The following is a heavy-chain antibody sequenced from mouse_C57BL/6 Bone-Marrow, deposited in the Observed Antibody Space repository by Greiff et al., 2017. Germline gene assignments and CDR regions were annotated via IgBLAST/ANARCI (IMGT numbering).Heavy chain of an antibody. CDR2: IHPNSGST. V-gene: IGHV1-64*01. J-gene: IGHJ2*01. Sequence: VQLQQPGAELVKPGASVKLSCKASGYTFTSYWMHWVKQRPGQGLEWIGMIHPNSGSTNYNEKLKSKATLTVDKSSSTAYMQLSSLTSEDSAVYYCARWESLFGYWGQGTTLTVSS. CDR3: ARWESLFGY. D-gene: IGHD4-1*01. CDR1: GYTFTSYW.